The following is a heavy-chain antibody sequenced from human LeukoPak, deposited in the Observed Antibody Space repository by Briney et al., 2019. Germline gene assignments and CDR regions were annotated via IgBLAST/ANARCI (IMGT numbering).Heavy chain of an antibody. J-gene: IGHJ4*02. CDR2: IIPIFGTA. Sequence: EASVKVSCKASGGTFSSYAISWVRQAPGQGLEWTGGIIPIFGTANYAQKFQGRVTITADESTSTAYMELSSLRSEDTAVYYCARDAGRGVSYSYWGQGTLVTVSS. CDR1: GGTFSSYA. D-gene: IGHD3-10*01. CDR3: ARDAGRGVSYSY. V-gene: IGHV1-69*01.